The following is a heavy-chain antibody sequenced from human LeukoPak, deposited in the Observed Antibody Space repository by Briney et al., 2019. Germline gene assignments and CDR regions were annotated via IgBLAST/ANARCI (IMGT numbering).Heavy chain of an antibody. Sequence: GASVKVSCKVSGYRFTANYMHWVRQAPGQGPEWMGWFNPDSGVSSYAPKFQGRVTMTRDTSISTAYMELSSLTSDDTAVYYCARMYYDPLTCDSRAAFDLWGQGTLVTVSP. J-gene: IGHJ3*01. CDR3: ARMYYDPLTCDSRAAFDL. CDR1: GYRFTANY. D-gene: IGHD3-9*01. V-gene: IGHV1-2*02. CDR2: FNPDSGVS.